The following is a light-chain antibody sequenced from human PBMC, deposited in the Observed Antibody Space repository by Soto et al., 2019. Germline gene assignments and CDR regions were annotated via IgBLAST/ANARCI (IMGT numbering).Light chain of an antibody. CDR2: GNS. Sequence: QSVLTQPPSVSGAPGQRVTISCTGSSSNIGAPYDVHWYQQFPGTAPRVIIYGNSNRPSGVPDRFSGSKSGTSASLAITGRQAEDEADYYCQSYDSSLRGSVFGGGTKLTVL. J-gene: IGLJ3*02. V-gene: IGLV1-40*01. CDR3: QSYDSSLRGSV. CDR1: SSNIGAPYD.